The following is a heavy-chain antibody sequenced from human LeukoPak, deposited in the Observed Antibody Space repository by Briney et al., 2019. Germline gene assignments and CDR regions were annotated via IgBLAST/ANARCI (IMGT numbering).Heavy chain of an antibody. J-gene: IGHJ4*02. CDR1: GGSISSYY. CDR3: ARRYCSGGSCYSSFDH. Sequence: PSETLSLTCTVSGGSISSYYWSWIRQPPGKGLEWIGYIYDSGSTNYNPSLKSRVTISVETSKNQFSLRLSSVTAADTAVYYCARRYCSGGSCYSSFDHWGQGTLVTVSS. D-gene: IGHD2-15*01. V-gene: IGHV4-59*01. CDR2: IYDSGST.